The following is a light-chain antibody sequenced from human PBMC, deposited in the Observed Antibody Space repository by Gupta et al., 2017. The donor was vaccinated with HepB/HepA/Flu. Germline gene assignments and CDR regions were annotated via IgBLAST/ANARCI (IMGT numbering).Light chain of an antibody. CDR3: QQNGSIPPWT. Sequence: DIEITQSPSSLSASVGDNVTITCRPIQSIGTSLNWYQQRPGRAPNLLISAASSLQSGVPSRFSGSGSGTELTLTINGRRPEDVATYYCQQNGSIPPWTFGQGTKVEI. J-gene: IGKJ1*01. CDR1: QSIGTS. CDR2: AAS. V-gene: IGKV1-39*01.